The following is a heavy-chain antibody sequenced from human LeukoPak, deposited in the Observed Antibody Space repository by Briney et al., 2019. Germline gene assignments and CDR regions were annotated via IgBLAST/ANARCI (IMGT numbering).Heavy chain of an antibody. V-gene: IGHV5-51*01. D-gene: IGHD2-2*01. CDR2: IYPSDSHT. CDR3: ARVVGAAPFDY. J-gene: IGHJ4*02. CDR1: GYSFSSYW. Sequence: AESLKISCQGSGYSFSSYWIAWVRQMPGKGLEWIGVIYPSDSHTTYSPSFQGQVTISADKSINTAYLQWNSLQASDTAIYYCARVVGAAPFDYWGQGTLVTVSS.